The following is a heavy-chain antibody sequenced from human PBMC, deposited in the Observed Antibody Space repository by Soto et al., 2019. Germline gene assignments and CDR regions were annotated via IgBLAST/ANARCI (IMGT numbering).Heavy chain of an antibody. D-gene: IGHD6-13*01. CDR1: GGSISSGGYS. J-gene: IGHJ3*02. V-gene: IGHV4-30-2*01. CDR2: IYHSGST. Sequence: SETLSLTCGVSGGSISSGGYSWSWIRQPPGKGLEWIGYIYHSGSTYYNPSLKSRVTISVDRSKNQFSLKLSSVTAADTAVYYCARAYSSSWPNAFDIWGQGTLVT. CDR3: ARAYSSSWPNAFDI.